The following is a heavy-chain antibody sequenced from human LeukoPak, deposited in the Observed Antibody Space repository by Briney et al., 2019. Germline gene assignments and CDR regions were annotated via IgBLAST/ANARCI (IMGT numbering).Heavy chain of an antibody. CDR1: GGSISSGSYY. Sequence: PSQTLSLTCTVSGGSISSGSYYWSWIRQPAGKGLEWIGHIYTSGSTNYNPSLKSRVTISVDTSKNQFSVKLSSVTAADTAVYYCAGCGGDCYSPKYFQHWGQGTLVTVSS. D-gene: IGHD2-21*02. V-gene: IGHV4-61*09. CDR3: AGCGGDCYSPKYFQH. CDR2: IYTSGST. J-gene: IGHJ1*01.